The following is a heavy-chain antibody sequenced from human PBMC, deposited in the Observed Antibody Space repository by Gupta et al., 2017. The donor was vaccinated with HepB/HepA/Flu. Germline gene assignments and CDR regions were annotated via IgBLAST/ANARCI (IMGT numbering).Heavy chain of an antibody. J-gene: IGHJ3*02. CDR3: ARVIGYCSGGSCYPVLLNGAFDI. D-gene: IGHD2-15*01. CDR1: GFTFSSYS. Sequence: EVQLVESGGGLVKPGGSLRLSCAASGFTFSSYSMNWVRQAPGKGLEWVSSISSSSSYIYYADSVKGRFTISRDNAKNSLYLKMNSLRAEDTAVYYCARVIGYCSGGSCYPVLLNGAFDIWGQGTMVTVSS. CDR2: ISSSSSYI. V-gene: IGHV3-21*01.